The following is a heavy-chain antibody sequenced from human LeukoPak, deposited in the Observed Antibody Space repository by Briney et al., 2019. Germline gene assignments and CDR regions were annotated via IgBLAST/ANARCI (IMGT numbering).Heavy chain of an antibody. CDR2: IYYSGST. V-gene: IGHV4-39*07. CDR1: GGSISSSSYY. Sequence: SETLSLTCTVSGGSISSSSYYWGWIRQPPGKGLEWIGSIYYSGSTYYNPSLKSRVTISVDTSTNQFSLKLSSVTAADTAVYYCARDGELELRSGLDPWGQGTLVTVSS. J-gene: IGHJ5*02. D-gene: IGHD1-7*01. CDR3: ARDGELELRSGLDP.